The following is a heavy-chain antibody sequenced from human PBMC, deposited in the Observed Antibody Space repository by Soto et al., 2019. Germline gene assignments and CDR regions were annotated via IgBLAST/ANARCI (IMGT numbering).Heavy chain of an antibody. J-gene: IGHJ6*02. D-gene: IGHD1-26*01. Sequence: EVQLVESGGGSVQPGGYLRLSCAASGFSFSSYFMAWVRQAPGEGLVSVSHVPGDGSRASYADSVRGRFTISRDNAQNPLYLQMDSLRDEDTAIYYCASENRYSLDVWGQGTTVTVSS. V-gene: IGHV3-74*01. CDR3: ASENRYSLDV. CDR2: VPGDGSRA. CDR1: GFSFSSYF.